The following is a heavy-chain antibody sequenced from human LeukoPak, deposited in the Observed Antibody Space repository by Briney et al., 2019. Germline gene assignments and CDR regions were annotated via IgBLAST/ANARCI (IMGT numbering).Heavy chain of an antibody. CDR2: IIPISGTA. J-gene: IGHJ4*02. CDR3: ARGPQSGYDFWSGYFDY. CDR1: RGTFSNYA. Sequence: GASVKVSCKAYRGTFSNYAISWVRRAPGQGLEWIGGIIPISGTANYAQKFQGRVTISADESTTTAYMEMSSLRFEDTAVYYCARGPQSGYDFWSGYFDYWGQGTLVTVSS. D-gene: IGHD3-3*01. V-gene: IGHV1-69*13.